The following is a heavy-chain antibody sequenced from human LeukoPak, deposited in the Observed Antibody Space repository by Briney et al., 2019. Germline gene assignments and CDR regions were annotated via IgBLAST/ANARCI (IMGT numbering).Heavy chain of an antibody. CDR1: GFTFSSYW. D-gene: IGHD4-17*01. V-gene: IGHV3-7*01. J-gene: IGHJ6*03. CDR2: IKQDGSEK. CDR3: ARDPYTVTSYYYYMDV. Sequence: GGSLRLSCAASGFTFSSYWMSWVRQAPGKGLEWVANIKQDGSEKYYVDSVKGRFTISRDNAKNSLDLQMNSLRAEDTAVYYCARDPYTVTSYYYYMDVWGKGTTVTVSS.